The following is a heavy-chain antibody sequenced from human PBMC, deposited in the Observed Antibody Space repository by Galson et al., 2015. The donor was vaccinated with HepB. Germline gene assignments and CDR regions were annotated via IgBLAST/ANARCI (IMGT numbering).Heavy chain of an antibody. J-gene: IGHJ4*02. CDR3: AKDPRMGATGYFDH. D-gene: IGHD3-9*01. V-gene: IGHV3-23*01. CDR1: GFTFSSYA. Sequence: SLRLSCAASGFTFSSYAMSWVRQAPGKGLEWVSAISGSGGSTYYADSVKGRFTISRDDSKNTLYLQMNSLRTEDTAVYYCAKDPRMGATGYFDHWGQGALVTVSS. CDR2: ISGSGGST.